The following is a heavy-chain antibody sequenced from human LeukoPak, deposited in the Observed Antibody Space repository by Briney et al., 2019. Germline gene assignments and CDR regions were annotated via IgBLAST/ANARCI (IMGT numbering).Heavy chain of an antibody. CDR2: ISYDGSNK. J-gene: IGHJ6*02. CDR3: ARGATVSYYGMDV. D-gene: IGHD4-11*01. CDR1: GFTFSGSA. V-gene: IGHV3-30*04. Sequence: GGSLELSCAASGFTFSGSAMHWVRQAPGKGLEWVAVISYDGSNKYYADSVKGRFTISRDNSKNTLYLQMNSLRAEDTAVYYCARGATVSYYGMDVWGQGTTVTVSS.